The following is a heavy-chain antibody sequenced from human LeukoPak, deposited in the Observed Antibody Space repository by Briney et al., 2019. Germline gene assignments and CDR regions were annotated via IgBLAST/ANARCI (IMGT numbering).Heavy chain of an antibody. J-gene: IGHJ4*02. CDR3: ATSIGGNSIIGLDY. CDR1: GYTLTELS. V-gene: IGHV1-24*01. D-gene: IGHD4-23*01. Sequence: ASVKVSCKVSGYTLTELSMHWVRQAPGKGLEWMGGFDPEDGETIYAQKFQGRVTMTEDTSTDTAYMELSSLSSEDTAVYYCATSIGGNSIIGLDYWGQGTLVTVSS. CDR2: FDPEDGET.